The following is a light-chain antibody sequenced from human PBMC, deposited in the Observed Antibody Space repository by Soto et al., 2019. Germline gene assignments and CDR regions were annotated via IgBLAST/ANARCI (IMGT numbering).Light chain of an antibody. CDR1: QSVSSSY. V-gene: IGKV3-20*01. CDR3: QQYGISPGFT. J-gene: IGKJ3*01. Sequence: EIVLTQSPGTLSLSPGERATLSCRASQSVSSSYLAWYQQKPGQAPRLLIYGASSRATGIPDRFSGSGSGTDFTLTISRLEPEDFAVYYCQQYGISPGFTFGHGTKVDIK. CDR2: GAS.